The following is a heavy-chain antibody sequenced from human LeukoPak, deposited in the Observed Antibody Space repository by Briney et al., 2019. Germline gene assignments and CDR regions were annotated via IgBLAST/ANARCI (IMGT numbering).Heavy chain of an antibody. CDR3: ARETAYYYDSTPHGAFDI. V-gene: IGHV1-2*02. CDR2: INPNSGGT. CDR1: GYTSTGYY. D-gene: IGHD3-22*01. Sequence: ASVKVSCKASGYTSTGYYMHWVRQAPGQGLEWMGWINPNSGGTNYAQKFQGRVTMTRDTSISTAYMELSRLRSDDTAVYYCARETAYYYDSTPHGAFDIWGQGTMVTVSS. J-gene: IGHJ3*02.